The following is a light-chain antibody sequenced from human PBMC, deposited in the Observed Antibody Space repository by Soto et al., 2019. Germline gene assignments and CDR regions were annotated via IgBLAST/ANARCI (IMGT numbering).Light chain of an antibody. CDR3: QQYNDWFSIT. V-gene: IGKV3-15*01. J-gene: IGKJ5*01. CDR2: DTY. Sequence: EIVMTQSPSTLSVSPWERATLSFGASQSVSSKLAWYRQKPGQAPRLVIYDTYIRATGIPARFSGSGSGTEFTLTISSLQSEDFAVYYCQQYNDWFSITFGQGTRLEIK. CDR1: QSVSSK.